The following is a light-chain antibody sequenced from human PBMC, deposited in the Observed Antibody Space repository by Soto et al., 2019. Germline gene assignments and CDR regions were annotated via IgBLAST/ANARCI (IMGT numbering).Light chain of an antibody. V-gene: IGLV2-14*01. J-gene: IGLJ1*01. CDR2: EVS. Sequence: QSVLTQPASVSGSPGQSITISCTGTSSDVGGYNYVSWYQQHPGKAPKLMIYEVSKRPSGVSNRFSGSKSGNTASLTISGLQAEDEADYYCSSYTSSSTLVVFGTGTKLTVL. CDR1: SSDVGGYNY. CDR3: SSYTSSSTLVV.